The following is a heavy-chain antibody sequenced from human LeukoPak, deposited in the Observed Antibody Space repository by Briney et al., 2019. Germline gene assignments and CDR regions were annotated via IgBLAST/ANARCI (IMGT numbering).Heavy chain of an antibody. V-gene: IGHV1-69*06. J-gene: IGHJ4*02. D-gene: IGHD2-15*01. CDR3: ARAFFSFDVNFHFDY. CDR2: IIPIYGTA. Sequence: GSSVKVSCKATGGSFNNYAISWLRQAPGQGLEWMGGIIPIYGTANYAQRFQARVTITADRSTSTAYMELSSLRFEDTAMYYCARAFFSFDVNFHFDYWGQGKLVTVSS. CDR1: GGSFNNYA.